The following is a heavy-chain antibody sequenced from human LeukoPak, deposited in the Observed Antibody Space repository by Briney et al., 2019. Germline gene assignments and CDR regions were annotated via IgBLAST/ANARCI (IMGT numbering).Heavy chain of an antibody. CDR3: ARGVVAATFYYYMDV. D-gene: IGHD2-15*01. J-gene: IGHJ6*03. Sequence: EASVKVSCKASGYTFTSYDINWVRQATGQGLEWMGWMNPNSGNTGYAQKFQGRVTMTRDTSISTAYMELNSLRSDDTAVYYCARGVVAATFYYYMDVWGKGTTVTVSS. V-gene: IGHV1-8*01. CDR1: GYTFTSYD. CDR2: MNPNSGNT.